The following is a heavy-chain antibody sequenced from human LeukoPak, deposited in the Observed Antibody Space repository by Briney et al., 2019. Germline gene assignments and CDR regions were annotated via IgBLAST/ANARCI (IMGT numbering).Heavy chain of an antibody. J-gene: IGHJ6*02. V-gene: IGHV4-59*02. D-gene: IGHD3-10*01. CDR1: GGPVSIHY. CDR3: AREVVLHGYMVRGVKSGLDV. CDR2: NSYSGRT. Sequence: SDTLSLICTVCGGPVSIHYWRCTPHSPGRAREGRGYNSYSGRTNQPPPLKSRVTMSIDTSKNQFSLTLTSLTAADSALYYCAREVVLHGYMVRGVKSGLDVWGQGTTVTVSS.